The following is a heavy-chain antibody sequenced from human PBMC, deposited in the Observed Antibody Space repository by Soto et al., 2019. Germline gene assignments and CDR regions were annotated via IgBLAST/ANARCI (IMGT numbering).Heavy chain of an antibody. J-gene: IGHJ4*02. CDR2: INPSGGST. CDR1: GYTFTSYY. D-gene: IGHD3-22*01. Sequence: QVQLVQSGAEVKKPGASVKVSCKASGYTFTSYYMHWVRQAPGQGLEWMGIINPSGGSTSYAQKFQGRVTMTRDASTSTVYMELSRLRSEDTAVYYCARGTITMIVVVTNPDFDYWGQGTLVTVSS. V-gene: IGHV1-46*01. CDR3: ARGTITMIVVVTNPDFDY.